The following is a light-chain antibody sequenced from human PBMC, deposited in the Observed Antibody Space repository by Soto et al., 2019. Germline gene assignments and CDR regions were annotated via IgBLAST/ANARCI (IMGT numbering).Light chain of an antibody. V-gene: IGKV3-20*01. J-gene: IGKJ1*01. CDR2: GAF. Sequence: QSPATLSESLGARATLSCRASQSVSSNLAWYQQKPGQAPRLLIYGAFSRATGIPDRFSGSGSGTDFSLIIGRLEPEDFAVYICQQYGASPWTFGQGITVDIK. CDR1: QSVSSN. CDR3: QQYGASPWT.